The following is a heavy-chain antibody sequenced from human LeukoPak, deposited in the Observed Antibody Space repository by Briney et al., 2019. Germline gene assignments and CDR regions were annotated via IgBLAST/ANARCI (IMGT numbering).Heavy chain of an antibody. Sequence: PSETLSLTCAVSGGSISSGGYSWSWIWQPPGKGLEWIGYIYHSGSTYYNPSLKSRVTISVDRSKNQFSLKLSSVTAADTAVYYCASLGDGSGSYYSWGQGTLVTVSS. D-gene: IGHD3-10*01. CDR3: ASLGDGSGSYYS. CDR2: IYHSGST. CDR1: GGSISSGGYS. V-gene: IGHV4-30-2*01. J-gene: IGHJ4*02.